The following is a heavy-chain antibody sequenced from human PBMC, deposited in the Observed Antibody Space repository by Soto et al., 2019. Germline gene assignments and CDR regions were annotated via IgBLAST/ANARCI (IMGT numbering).Heavy chain of an antibody. V-gene: IGHV1-69*13. CDR2: IIPIFGTA. J-gene: IGHJ6*02. D-gene: IGHD3-10*01. CDR3: AREVSYYGSGSYYLNYYYYGMDV. Sequence: SVKVSCKASGGTFSSYAISWVRQAPGQGLEWMGGIIPIFGTANYAQKFQGRVTITADESTSTAYMELSSLRSEDTAVYYCAREVSYYGSGSYYLNYYYYGMDVWG. CDR1: GGTFSSYA.